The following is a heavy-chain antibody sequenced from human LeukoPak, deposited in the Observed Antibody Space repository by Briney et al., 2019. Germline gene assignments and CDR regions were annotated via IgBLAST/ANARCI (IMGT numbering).Heavy chain of an antibody. CDR2: IYSTGST. V-gene: IGHV4-4*07. CDR1: GGSVRSYW. J-gene: IGHJ4*02. D-gene: IGHD1-26*01. Sequence: SETLSLTCDVSGGSVRSYWWGWVRQPAGKGLEWLGRIYSTGSTRFNPSLKSRLTLSMDTSTNQFSLTLTSVTAADTAVYFCARQGYTVSYYFLDYWSQGTLVTVSS. CDR3: ARQGYTVSYYFLDY.